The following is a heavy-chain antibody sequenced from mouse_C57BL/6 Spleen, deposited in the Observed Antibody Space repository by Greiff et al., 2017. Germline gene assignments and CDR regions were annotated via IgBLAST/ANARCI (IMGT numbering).Heavy chain of an antibody. CDR3: AVSTPYYYAMDY. D-gene: IGHD5-1*01. V-gene: IGHV1-26*01. J-gene: IGHJ4*01. Sequence: EVQLQQSGPELVKPGASVKISCKASGYTFTDYYMNWVKQSHGKSLEWIGDINPNNGGTSYNQKFKGKATLTVDKSSSTAYMELRSLTSEDSAVYYGAVSTPYYYAMDYWGQGTSVTVSS. CDR2: INPNNGGT. CDR1: GYTFTDYY.